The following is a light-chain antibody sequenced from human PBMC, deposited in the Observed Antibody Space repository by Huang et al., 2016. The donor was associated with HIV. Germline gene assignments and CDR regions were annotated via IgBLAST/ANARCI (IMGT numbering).Light chain of an antibody. Sequence: DVVLTQSPLSLPVTLGQPASISCRSRQSLLHSDGNTYLIWLQQRPGHSPRRLIYKVSSRDSGVPDRFSGSGSGSDFTLRISRVEPEDVGVYYCMQGKHWPLTFGGGTKVEIK. CDR1: QSLLHSDGNTY. CDR3: MQGKHWPLT. CDR2: KVS. V-gene: IGKV2-30*02. J-gene: IGKJ4*01.